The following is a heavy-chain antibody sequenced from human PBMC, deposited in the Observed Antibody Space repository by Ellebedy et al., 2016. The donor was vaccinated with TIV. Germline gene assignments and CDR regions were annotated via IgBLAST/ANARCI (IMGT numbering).Heavy chain of an antibody. V-gene: IGHV1-69*10. CDR1: GCTFSSYA. CDR3: ARSRSSGWLHTPDY. J-gene: IGHJ4*02. D-gene: IGHD6-19*01. Sequence: AASVKVSCKASGCTFSSYAISWVRQAPGQGLEWMGWIIPILGIANYAQKFQGRVTITADKSTSTAYMELSSLRSEDTDVYYCARSRSSGWLHTPDYWGQGLLVTVSS. CDR2: IIPILGIA.